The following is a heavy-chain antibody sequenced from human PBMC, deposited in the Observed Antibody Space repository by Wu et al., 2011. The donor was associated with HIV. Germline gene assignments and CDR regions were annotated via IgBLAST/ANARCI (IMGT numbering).Heavy chain of an antibody. D-gene: IGHD1-26*01. Sequence: QVQLVQSGAEVKKPGSSVKVSCKASGATFSSYAISWVRQAPGQGLEYMGGIIPIFGTSNYPQKFQGRVTITFHESSNTAYMELSSLISEDTAVYYCARDESGSSSFYGMDVWGQGTTVTVSS. CDR1: GATFSSYA. J-gene: IGHJ6*02. CDR3: ARDESGSSSFYGMDV. CDR2: IIPIFGTS. V-gene: IGHV1-69*01.